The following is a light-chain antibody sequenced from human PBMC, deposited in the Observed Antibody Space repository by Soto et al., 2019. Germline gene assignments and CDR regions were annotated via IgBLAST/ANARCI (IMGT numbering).Light chain of an antibody. J-gene: IGLJ2*01. CDR3: QSDDSPKI. Sequence: NFMLTQTHSVSESPGKTVTISCTRISGSIASNYVHWYQQRPGSAPTTVIYDTYRRPSGVPDRFSGSIDTSSNSASLTISGLQTEDEADYYCQSDDSPKIFGGGTKLTVL. CDR2: DTY. CDR1: SGSIASNY. V-gene: IGLV6-57*04.